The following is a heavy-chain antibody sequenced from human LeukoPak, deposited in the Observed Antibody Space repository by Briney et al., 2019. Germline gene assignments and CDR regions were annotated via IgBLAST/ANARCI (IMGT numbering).Heavy chain of an antibody. CDR3: ARGTVTTWRSNWFDP. Sequence: SETLSLTCAVSGGSISSSNWWSWVRPPPGKGLEWIGEIYHSGSTNYNPSLKSRVTISVDKSKNQFSLKLSSVTAADTAVYYCARGTVTTWRSNWFDPWGQGTLVTVSS. CDR2: IYHSGST. J-gene: IGHJ5*02. V-gene: IGHV4-4*02. D-gene: IGHD4-17*01. CDR1: GGSISSSNW.